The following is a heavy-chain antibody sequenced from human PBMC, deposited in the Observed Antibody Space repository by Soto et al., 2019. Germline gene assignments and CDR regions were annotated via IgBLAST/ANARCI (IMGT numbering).Heavy chain of an antibody. Sequence: EVQLLESGGGLVQPGGSLRLSCAASGFSFSTYAMSWVRQAPGKGREWVSTVGRGDSRFYADPVRARFTISRDNSNNALFLQMNSLRADDTALYYCAKGILVEVPGTRAFDIWGQGTMVIVSS. CDR1: GFSFSTYA. J-gene: IGHJ3*02. CDR2: VGRGDSR. D-gene: IGHD2-21*01. V-gene: IGHV3-23*01. CDR3: AKGILVEVPGTRAFDI.